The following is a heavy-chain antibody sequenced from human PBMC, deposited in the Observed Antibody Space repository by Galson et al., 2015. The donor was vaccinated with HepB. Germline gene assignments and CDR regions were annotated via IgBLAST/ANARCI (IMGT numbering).Heavy chain of an antibody. CDR2: VYTDNGNP. CDR3: TRGATGFDY. J-gene: IGHJ4*02. V-gene: IGHV1-3*04. Sequence: SVKVSCKASGYTFTRNAIHWVRQAPGQRLEWMGWVYTDNGNPTYSQKFQGRLTITRDTSASTAYMESNSLTSEDTAVYFCTRGATGFDYWGQGTLVTVSS. CDR1: GYTFTRNA.